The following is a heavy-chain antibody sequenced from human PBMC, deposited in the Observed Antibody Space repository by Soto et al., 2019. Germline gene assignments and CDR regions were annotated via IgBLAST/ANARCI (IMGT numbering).Heavy chain of an antibody. CDR1: GGSISSSSYY. J-gene: IGHJ6*02. CDR3: ASQYYDFWSGSPPSMDYYGMDV. D-gene: IGHD3-3*01. CDR2: IYYSGST. Sequence: PSETLSLTCTVSGGSISSSSYYWGWIRQPPGKGLEWIGSIYYSGSTYYNPSLKSRVTISVDTSKNQFSLKLSSVTAADTAVYYCASQYYDFWSGSPPSMDYYGMDVWGQGTTVTVSS. V-gene: IGHV4-39*01.